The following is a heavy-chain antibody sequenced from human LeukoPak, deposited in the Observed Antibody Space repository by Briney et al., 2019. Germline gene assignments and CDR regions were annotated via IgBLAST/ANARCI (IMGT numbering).Heavy chain of an antibody. Sequence: SVKVSCKASGGTFSSYTISWVRQAPGQGLEWMGRIIPILGIANYAQKFQGRVTITPGKSTSTAYMELSSLRAEDTAVYYCASTPDIAVAGTDYWGQGTLVTVSS. D-gene: IGHD6-19*01. V-gene: IGHV1-69*02. CDR3: ASTPDIAVAGTDY. J-gene: IGHJ4*02. CDR1: GGTFSSYT. CDR2: IIPILGIA.